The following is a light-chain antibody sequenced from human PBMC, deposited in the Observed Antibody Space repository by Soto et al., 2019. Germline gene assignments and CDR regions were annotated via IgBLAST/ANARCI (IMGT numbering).Light chain of an antibody. J-gene: IGKJ5*01. CDR2: GAS. CDR3: HQYNNWPQKVT. Sequence: EIVLTQSPATLSLSPGERATLSCRASESVTDNYLAWYQQKPGQAPRLVISGASSRTSGIPDRFSGSGSGTEFTLTISSLQSEDFAVSYCHQYNNWPQKVTFGHGTRLEIK. V-gene: IGKV3D-15*01. CDR1: ESVTDN.